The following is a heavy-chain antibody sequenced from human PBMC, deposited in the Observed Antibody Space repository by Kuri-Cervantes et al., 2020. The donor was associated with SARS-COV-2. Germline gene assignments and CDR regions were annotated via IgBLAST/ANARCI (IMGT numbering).Heavy chain of an antibody. Sequence: SVKVSCKPSGYTFTHYYIHWVRQAPGQGLEWMGGIIPMFGTVKYAQKFQGRLTVTADDSTSIAYMELSTPSSEDTAVYYCGRGSLRGVPNYYHYYMEVWGKGTTVTVSS. D-gene: IGHD3-10*01. CDR2: IIPMFGTV. J-gene: IGHJ6*03. V-gene: IGHV1-69*13. CDR1: GYTFTHYY. CDR3: GRGSLRGVPNYYHYYMEV.